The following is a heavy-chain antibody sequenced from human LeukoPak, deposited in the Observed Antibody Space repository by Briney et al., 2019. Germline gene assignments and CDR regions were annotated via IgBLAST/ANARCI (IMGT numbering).Heavy chain of an antibody. Sequence: GRSLRLSCAASGFTFSDYYMSWIRQAPGKGLEWVSYISSSGSTIYYADSVKGRLTISRDNAKNSLYLQMNSLRAEDTAVYYCARDRALTHTDYWGQGTLVTVSS. D-gene: IGHD3-9*01. CDR2: ISSSGSTI. V-gene: IGHV3-11*04. CDR1: GFTFSDYY. CDR3: ARDRALTHTDY. J-gene: IGHJ4*02.